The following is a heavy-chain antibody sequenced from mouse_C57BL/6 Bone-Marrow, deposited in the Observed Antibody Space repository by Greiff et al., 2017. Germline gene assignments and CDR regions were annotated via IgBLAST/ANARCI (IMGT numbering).Heavy chain of an antibody. V-gene: IGHV5-6*02. J-gene: IGHJ2*01. CDR1: GFTFSSYG. D-gene: IGHD1-1*01. Sequence: DVKLVESGGDLVKPGGSLKLSCAASGFTFSSYGMSWVRQTPDKRLEWVATISSGGSYTYYPDSVKGRFTISRDNAKNTLYLQMSSLKSEDTAMYYCARFTTVFDYWGQGTTLTVSS. CDR2: ISSGGSYT. CDR3: ARFTTVFDY.